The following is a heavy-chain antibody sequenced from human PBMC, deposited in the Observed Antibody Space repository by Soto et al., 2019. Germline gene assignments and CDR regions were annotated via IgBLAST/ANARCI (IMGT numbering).Heavy chain of an antibody. CDR2: IKQDGSEK. CDR3: ARDRGIYYGSGSYYNGNWFDP. V-gene: IGHV3-7*01. D-gene: IGHD3-10*01. CDR1: GFTFSSYW. J-gene: IGHJ5*02. Sequence: VGSQRLSCAASGFTFSSYWMSWVRQAPGKGLEWVANIKQDGSEKYYVDSVKGRFTISRDNAKNSLYLQMNSLRAEDTAVYYCARDRGIYYGSGSYYNGNWFDPWGQGTLVTVSS.